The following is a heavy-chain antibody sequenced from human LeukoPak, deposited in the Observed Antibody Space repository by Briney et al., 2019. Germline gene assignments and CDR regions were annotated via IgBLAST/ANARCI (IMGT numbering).Heavy chain of an antibody. Sequence: GASLQISCKGSGYSFTSYWIGWVRPVPGKGLEWMGIIYPGDSDTRYSPSFQGQVTISADKSISTAYLQWSSLKASDTAMYYCARQDYDFWSGYPAQGAFDIWGQGTMFTVSS. CDR3: ARQDYDFWSGYPAQGAFDI. V-gene: IGHV5-51*01. CDR1: GYSFTSYW. J-gene: IGHJ3*02. D-gene: IGHD3-3*01. CDR2: IYPGDSDT.